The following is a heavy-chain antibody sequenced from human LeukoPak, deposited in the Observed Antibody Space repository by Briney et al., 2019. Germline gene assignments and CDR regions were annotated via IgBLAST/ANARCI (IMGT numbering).Heavy chain of an antibody. Sequence: SETLSLTCTVSGGSISSYYWSWIRQPPGKGLEWIGYIYYSGSTNYNPSLKSRVTISVDTSKNQFSLKLSSVTAADTAVYYCARDGYSSSWPLYFDYWGQGTLVTVSS. CDR1: GGSISSYY. CDR3: ARDGYSSSWPLYFDY. CDR2: IYYSGST. J-gene: IGHJ4*02. V-gene: IGHV4-59*01. D-gene: IGHD6-13*01.